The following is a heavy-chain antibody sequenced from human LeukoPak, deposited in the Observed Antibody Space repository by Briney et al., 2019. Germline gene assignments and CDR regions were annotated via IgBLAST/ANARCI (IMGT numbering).Heavy chain of an antibody. V-gene: IGHV1-2*02. Sequence: ASVKVSCKASGYTFTDYYIHWVRQAPGQGLEWMGWINPNSGNTNGADNFQGRVTMTRDTSINTAYMEVSRLRSDDTAVYYCARARRDIGYDGWFDPWGQGTLVTVSS. J-gene: IGHJ5*02. CDR1: GYTFTDYY. D-gene: IGHD5-12*01. CDR3: ARARRDIGYDGWFDP. CDR2: INPNSGNT.